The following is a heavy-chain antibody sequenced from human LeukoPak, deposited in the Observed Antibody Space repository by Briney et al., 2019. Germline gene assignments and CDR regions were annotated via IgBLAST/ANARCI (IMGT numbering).Heavy chain of an antibody. CDR2: INPNSGGT. J-gene: IGHJ3*02. CDR3: ARGTDRTSPSGAFDI. D-gene: IGHD1-26*01. Sequence: GASVKVSCKASEYTFTGYYMHWVRQAPGQGLEWMGWINPNSGGTNYAQKFQGRVTMTRDTSISTAYMELSRLRSDDTAVYYCARGTDRTSPSGAFDIWGQGTMVTVSS. V-gene: IGHV1-2*02. CDR1: EYTFTGYY.